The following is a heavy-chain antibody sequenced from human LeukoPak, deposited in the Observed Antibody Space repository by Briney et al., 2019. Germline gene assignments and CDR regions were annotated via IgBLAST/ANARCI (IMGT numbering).Heavy chain of an antibody. CDR3: PRSPPGIAAAGTLGSFDP. J-gene: IGHJ5*02. Sequence: SETLSLTCAVSGYSISSGYYGGWIRQPPGKGLGWIGSIYHSGSTYYNPSLKSRVTISVDTSKNQFSLKLSSVTAADTAVYYCPRSPPGIAAAGTLGSFDPWGQGTLATVSS. V-gene: IGHV4-38-2*01. D-gene: IGHD6-13*01. CDR1: GYSISSGYY. CDR2: IYHSGST.